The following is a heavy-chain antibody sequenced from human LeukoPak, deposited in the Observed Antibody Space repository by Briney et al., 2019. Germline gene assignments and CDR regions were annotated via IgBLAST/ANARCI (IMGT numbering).Heavy chain of an antibody. Sequence: GGSLRLSCAASGFTFSSYVMSWVRQAPGKGLEWVSAISGSGGSTYYADSVKGRFTISRDNSKNTLFLQMNSLRAEDTAVYYCAKFGYDSTRRHFDYWGQGTLVTVSS. D-gene: IGHD3-22*01. CDR1: GFTFSSYV. CDR3: AKFGYDSTRRHFDY. J-gene: IGHJ4*02. V-gene: IGHV3-23*01. CDR2: ISGSGGST.